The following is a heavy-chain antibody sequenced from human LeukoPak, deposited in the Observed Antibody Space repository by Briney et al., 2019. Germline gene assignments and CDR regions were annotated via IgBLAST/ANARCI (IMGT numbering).Heavy chain of an antibody. Sequence: GRSLRLSCAASGFTFSSYDMHWVRQAPGKGPEWVAIIRYDGSNENYADSVKGRFTISRDNAKNSVFLQMNSLRAEDTAVYYCARDGYKDRYFDYWGQGTLVTVSS. CDR1: GFTFSSYD. CDR3: ARDGYKDRYFDY. J-gene: IGHJ4*02. V-gene: IGHV3-33*01. D-gene: IGHD5-24*01. CDR2: IRYDGSNE.